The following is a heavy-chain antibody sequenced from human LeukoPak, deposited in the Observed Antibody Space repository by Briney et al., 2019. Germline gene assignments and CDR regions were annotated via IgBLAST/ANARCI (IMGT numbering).Heavy chain of an antibody. Sequence: PSETLSLTCAVYGGSFSGYYWSWIRQPPGKGLEWIGEINHSGSTNYNPSLKSRVTISVDTSKNQFSLKLSSVTAADTAVYYCARVLIAMGSNWFDPWGQGTLVTVSS. J-gene: IGHJ5*02. CDR2: INHSGST. CDR3: ARVLIAMGSNWFDP. D-gene: IGHD2-21*01. V-gene: IGHV4-34*01. CDR1: GGSFSGYY.